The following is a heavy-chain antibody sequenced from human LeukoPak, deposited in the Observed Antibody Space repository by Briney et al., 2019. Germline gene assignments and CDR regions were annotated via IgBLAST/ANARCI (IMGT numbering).Heavy chain of an antibody. Sequence: PSETLSLTCTVSGGSITHYYWTWIRQPPGKTLEWIGYSYYSGSTKYNPSLKSRVTISVDTSNNQFSLNLRSVTAADTAVYYCATTTSGGDAFDIWGQGTMVTVSS. V-gene: IGHV4-59*01. D-gene: IGHD1-26*01. CDR3: ATTTSGGDAFDI. CDR2: SYYSGST. CDR1: GGSITHYY. J-gene: IGHJ3*02.